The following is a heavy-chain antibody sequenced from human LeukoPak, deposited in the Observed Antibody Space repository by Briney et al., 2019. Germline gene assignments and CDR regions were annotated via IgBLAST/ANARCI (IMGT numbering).Heavy chain of an antibody. CDR3: ARVGNGRSWDY. CDR2: ISLGNSTM. V-gene: IGHV3-48*02. Sequence: GGSLRLSCAASGFTFSSYTMNWARQVPGKGLEWISYISLGNSTMFYADSVKGRFTISRDNAKNSLYLQMNSLRDDDTAVYYCARVGNGRSWDYWGQGTLVSVSS. D-gene: IGHD2-15*01. CDR1: GFTFSSYT. J-gene: IGHJ4*02.